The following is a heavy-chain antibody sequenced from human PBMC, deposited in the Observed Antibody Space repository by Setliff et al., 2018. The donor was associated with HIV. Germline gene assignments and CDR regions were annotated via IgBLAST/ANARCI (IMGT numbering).Heavy chain of an antibody. Sequence: VASVKVSCKASGYTFTGYYIHWVRQAPGQGLEWMGWINPNSGATNYAQNFQGRVTMTRDPSISTVYIELSRLRSDDTAVYYCASPSPITGMMADFWGQGTQVTVSS. V-gene: IGHV1-2*02. J-gene: IGHJ4*02. CDR2: INPNSGAT. CDR3: ASPSPITGMMADF. CDR1: GYTFTGYY. D-gene: IGHD1-20*01.